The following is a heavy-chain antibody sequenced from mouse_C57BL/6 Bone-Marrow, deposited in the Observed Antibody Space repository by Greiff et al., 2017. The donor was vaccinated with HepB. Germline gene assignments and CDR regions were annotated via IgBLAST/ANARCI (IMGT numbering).Heavy chain of an antibody. Sequence: QVQLQQSGPGLVQPSQSLSITCTVSGFSLTSYGVHWVRQSPGKGLEWLGVIWSGGSTDYNAAFISRLSISKDNSKSQVFFKMNSLQADDTAIYYCARRGTTVVPEGFAYWGQGTLVTVSA. J-gene: IGHJ3*01. V-gene: IGHV2-2*01. CDR1: GFSLTSYG. CDR3: ARRGTTVVPEGFAY. D-gene: IGHD1-1*01. CDR2: IWSGGST.